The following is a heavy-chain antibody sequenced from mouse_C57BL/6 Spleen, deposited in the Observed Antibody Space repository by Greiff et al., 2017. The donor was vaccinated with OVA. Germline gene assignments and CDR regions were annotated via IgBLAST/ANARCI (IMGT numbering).Heavy chain of an antibody. D-gene: IGHD2-3*01. CDR3: ARDSYDGFY. CDR2: INPNNGGT. Sequence: EVKLMESGPELVKPGASVKISCKASGYTFTDYYMNWVKQSPGKSLEWIGDINPNNGGTSYNQKFKGKATLTVDKSSSTAYMELRSLTSEDSAVYYCARDSYDGFYWGQGTTLTVSS. J-gene: IGHJ2*01. CDR1: GYTFTDYY. V-gene: IGHV1-26*01.